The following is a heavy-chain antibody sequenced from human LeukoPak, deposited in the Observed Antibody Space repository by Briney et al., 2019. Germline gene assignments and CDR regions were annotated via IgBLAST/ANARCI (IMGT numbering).Heavy chain of an antibody. J-gene: IGHJ6*02. V-gene: IGHV1-24*01. D-gene: IGHD2-2*01. CDR3: ATDPGEIVPAAKGPRGDYCYGTDV. Sequence: GASVKVSCKVSGYTLTELSMHWLRQAPGKGLEWMGGFDPEDGETIYAQKFQGRVTMTEDTSTDTAYMELNSLRSDDTAVYYCATDPGEIVPAAKGPRGDYCYGTDVWGQGTTVTVSS. CDR1: GYTLTELS. CDR2: FDPEDGET.